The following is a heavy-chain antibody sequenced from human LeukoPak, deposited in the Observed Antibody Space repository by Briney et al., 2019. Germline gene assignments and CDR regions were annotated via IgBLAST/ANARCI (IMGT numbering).Heavy chain of an antibody. CDR1: GFTFSSYI. V-gene: IGHV3-21*01. CDR3: ARDHIAAAGTCDY. D-gene: IGHD6-13*01. CDR2: ISSSSSYI. Sequence: GGSLRLSCVASGFTFSSYIMKWVRQAPGKGLEWVSSISSSSSYIYYADSVKGRFTISRDNAKNSLYLQMNSLRAEDTAVYYCARDHIAAAGTCDYWGQGTLVTVSS. J-gene: IGHJ4*02.